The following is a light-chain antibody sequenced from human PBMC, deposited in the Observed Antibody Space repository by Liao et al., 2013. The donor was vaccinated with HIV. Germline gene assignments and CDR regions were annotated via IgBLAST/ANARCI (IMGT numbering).Light chain of an antibody. Sequence: SYVLTQPPSVSVAPGKTARITCGTNNIGTKSVHWYQQKPGQAPVLVISYDSDRPSGIPERFSGSNSGNTATLTISRVEAGDEADYYCQVWDSSSAHPYVFGTGTKVTVL. CDR3: QVWDSSSAHPYV. CDR2: YDS. V-gene: IGLV3-21*01. J-gene: IGLJ1*01. CDR1: NIGTKS.